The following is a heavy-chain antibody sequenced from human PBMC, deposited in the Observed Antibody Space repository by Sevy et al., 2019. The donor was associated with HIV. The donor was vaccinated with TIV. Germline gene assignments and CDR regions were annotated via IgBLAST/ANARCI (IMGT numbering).Heavy chain of an antibody. CDR1: GFTFSGSA. D-gene: IGHD3-22*01. J-gene: IGHJ3*02. CDR3: TRAAPYDSGAFDI. CDR2: IRSKANSYAT. V-gene: IGHV3-73*01. Sequence: GGSLRLSCAASGFTFSGSAMHWVRQASGKGLEWVGRIRSKANSYATAHAASVKGRFTISRDDSKNTAYLQMNSLKTEDTAVYYCTRAAPYDSGAFDIWGQGTMVTVSS.